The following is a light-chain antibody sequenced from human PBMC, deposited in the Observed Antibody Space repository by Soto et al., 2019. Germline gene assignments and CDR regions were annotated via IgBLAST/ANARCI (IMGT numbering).Light chain of an antibody. V-gene: IGKV3-15*01. Sequence: EIVMTQSPATLSVSPGERATLSCRASQSVSNNLAWYQQKAGQAPRLLIYGASTRAIGIPARFSGSGSGTEFTLTISSLQSEDFAVYYCQQYNNWPPWTFGQGTKVEIK. CDR2: GAS. CDR1: QSVSNN. CDR3: QQYNNWPPWT. J-gene: IGKJ1*01.